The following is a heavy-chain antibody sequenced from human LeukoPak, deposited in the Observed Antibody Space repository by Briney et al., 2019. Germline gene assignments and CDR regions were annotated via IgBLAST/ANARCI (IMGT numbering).Heavy chain of an antibody. J-gene: IGHJ6*03. CDR1: GFTVSDNY. V-gene: IGHV3-30*18. D-gene: IGHD1-1*01. Sequence: PGGSLRLSCAASGFTVSDNYMSWVRQAPGKGLEWVAVISYDGSNKYYADSVKGRFTISRDNSKNTLYLQMNSLRAEDTAVYYCAKDWAGNWNDVGYYYYYYMDVWGKGTTVTVSS. CDR2: ISYDGSNK. CDR3: AKDWAGNWNDVGYYYYYYMDV.